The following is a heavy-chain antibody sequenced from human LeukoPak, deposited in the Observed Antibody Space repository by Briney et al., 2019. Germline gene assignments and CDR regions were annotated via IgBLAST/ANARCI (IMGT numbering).Heavy chain of an antibody. D-gene: IGHD3-3*01. Sequence: PGGSLRLSCAASGFTFSDYALGWVRQAPGKGLEWVSSISSSSSYIYYADSVKGRFTISRDNAKNSLYLQMNSLRAEDTVVYYCARSDSHYFDYWGQGTLVTVSS. V-gene: IGHV3-21*01. J-gene: IGHJ4*02. CDR2: ISSSSSYI. CDR3: ARSDSHYFDY. CDR1: GFTFSDYA.